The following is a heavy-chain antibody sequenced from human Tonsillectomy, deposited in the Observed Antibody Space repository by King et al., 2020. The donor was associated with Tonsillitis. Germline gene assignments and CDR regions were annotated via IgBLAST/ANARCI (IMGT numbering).Heavy chain of an antibody. CDR2: IYSGGSST. V-gene: IGHV3-23*03. Sequence: VQLVESGGGLVQPGGSLRLSCAASGLTFSSYAMKWVRQAPGKGLEWVSVIYSGGSSTYYADSVKGRFTISRDNSKNTLYLQMNSLRAEDTAVYYCAKAPGYSSGWYPYYFDSWGQGTLVTVSS. J-gene: IGHJ4*02. CDR1: GLTFSSYA. CDR3: AKAPGYSSGWYPYYFDS. D-gene: IGHD6-19*01.